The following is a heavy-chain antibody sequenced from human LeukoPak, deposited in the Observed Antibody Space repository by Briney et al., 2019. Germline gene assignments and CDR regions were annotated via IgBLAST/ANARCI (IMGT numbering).Heavy chain of an antibody. V-gene: IGHV1-8*01. D-gene: IGHD3-22*01. CDR2: MNPNSGNT. CDR3: ARRHYYDSSGYSFDY. Sequence: GASVKVSCKASGYTFTSYDINWVRQATGQGPEWMGWMNPNSGNTGYAQKFQGRVTMTRNTSISTAYMELSSLRSEDTAVYYCARRHYYDSSGYSFDYWGQGTLVTVSS. CDR1: GYTFTSYD. J-gene: IGHJ4*02.